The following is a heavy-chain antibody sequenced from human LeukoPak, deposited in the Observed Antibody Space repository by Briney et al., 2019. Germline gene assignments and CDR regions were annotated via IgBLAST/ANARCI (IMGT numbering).Heavy chain of an antibody. CDR3: AKDKGQDYYYYYYMDV. CDR2: ISWDGGST. V-gene: IGHV3-43D*03. J-gene: IGHJ6*03. Sequence: GGSLRLSCAASGFTFDDYAMHWVRQAPGKGLEWVSLISWDGGSTYYADSVKGRFTISRDNSKNSLYLQMNSLRAEDTALYYCAKDKGQDYYYYYYMDVWGEGTTVTVSS. CDR1: GFTFDDYA.